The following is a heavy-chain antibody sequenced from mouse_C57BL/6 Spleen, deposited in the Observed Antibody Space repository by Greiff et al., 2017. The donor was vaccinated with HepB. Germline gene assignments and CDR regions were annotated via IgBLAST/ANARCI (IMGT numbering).Heavy chain of an antibody. CDR3: SRRGDYDVSYYAMDY. J-gene: IGHJ4*01. Sequence: QVQLQQSGAELVKPGASVKISCKASGYAFSSYWMNWVKQRPGKGLEWIGQIYPGDGDTNYNGKFKGKATLTADKSSSTAYMQLSSLTSEDSAVYFCSRRGDYDVSYYAMDYWGQGTSVTVSS. V-gene: IGHV1-80*01. CDR1: GYAFSSYW. D-gene: IGHD2-4*01. CDR2: IYPGDGDT.